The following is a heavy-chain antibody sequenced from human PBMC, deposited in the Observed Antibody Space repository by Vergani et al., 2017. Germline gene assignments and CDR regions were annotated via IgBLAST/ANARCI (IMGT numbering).Heavy chain of an antibody. J-gene: IGHJ4*02. V-gene: IGHV4-59*01. CDR1: GGSISNYY. CDR3: ARDRVGGSWIDY. Sequence: QVQLQESGPGLVKPSETLSLTCTVSGGSISNYYWTWIRQPPGKGLEWIRYIYYSGSTNYKPSLKSRVTISVDTSKNQFSLKLKSVTAADTAVYYCARDRVGGSWIDYWGQGTLVTVSS. CDR2: IYYSGST. D-gene: IGHD6-13*01.